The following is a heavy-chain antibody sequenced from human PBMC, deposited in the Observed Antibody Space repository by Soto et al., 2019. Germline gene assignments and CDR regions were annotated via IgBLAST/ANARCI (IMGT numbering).Heavy chain of an antibody. Sequence: SETLSLTCTVSGGSISSYYWSWIRQPPGKGLEWIGYIYYSGSTNYNPSLKSRVTISVDTSKNQFSLKLSSVTAADTAVYYCAREIAAAGISRYFDYWGQGTLVTVSS. J-gene: IGHJ4*02. D-gene: IGHD6-13*01. CDR1: GGSISSYY. CDR2: IYYSGST. V-gene: IGHV4-59*12. CDR3: AREIAAAGISRYFDY.